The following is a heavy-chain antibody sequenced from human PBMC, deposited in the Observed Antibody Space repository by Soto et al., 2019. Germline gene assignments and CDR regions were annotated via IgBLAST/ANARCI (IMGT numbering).Heavy chain of an antibody. CDR3: ASGSSSSQDYYYGMDV. Sequence: ASVKVSCKASGYTFTSYAMHWLRQAPGQRLEWMGWINAGNGNTKYSQKFQGRVTITRDTSASTAYMELSSLRSEDTAVYYCASGSSSSQDYYYGMDVWGQGTTVTVSS. V-gene: IGHV1-3*01. CDR2: INAGNGNT. D-gene: IGHD2-15*01. J-gene: IGHJ6*02. CDR1: GYTFTSYA.